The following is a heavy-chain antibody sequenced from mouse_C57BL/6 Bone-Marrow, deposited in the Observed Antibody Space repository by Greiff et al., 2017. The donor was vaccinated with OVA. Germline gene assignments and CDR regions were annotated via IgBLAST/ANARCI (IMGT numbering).Heavy chain of an antibody. CDR1: GYTFTSYW. J-gene: IGHJ2*01. CDR2: IDPSDSYT. CDR3: AFFMGYFDY. Sequence: QVQLQQPGAELVKPGASVKLSCKASGYTFTSYWMQWVKQRPGQGLEWIGEIDPSDSYTNYNQKFKGKATLTVDTSSSTAYMQLSSLTSEDSAVYYCAFFMGYFDYWGQGTTLTVSS. V-gene: IGHV1-50*01. D-gene: IGHD1-1*01.